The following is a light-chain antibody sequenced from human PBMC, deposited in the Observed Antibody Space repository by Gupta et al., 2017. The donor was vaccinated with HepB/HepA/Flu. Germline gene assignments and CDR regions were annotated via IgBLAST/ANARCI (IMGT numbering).Light chain of an antibody. CDR3: QKDDSAPLS. Sequence: DFQMTQSPSSLSASVADRVTITCRASQVITNNLAWYQQKLRQAPHLLIFDAITLQSGVPSRFSGSGSGTDFTLTINTLQPEDVATYYCQKDDSAPLSFGGGTKVEIK. CDR1: QVITNN. CDR2: DAI. V-gene: IGKV1-27*01. J-gene: IGKJ4*01.